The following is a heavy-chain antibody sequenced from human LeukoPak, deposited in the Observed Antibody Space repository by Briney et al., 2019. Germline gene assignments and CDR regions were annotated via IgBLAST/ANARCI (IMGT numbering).Heavy chain of an antibody. D-gene: IGHD5-18*01. V-gene: IGHV3-74*01. CDR2: INSDGDST. CDR1: GFTFSRYW. J-gene: IGHJ4*02. CDR3: AKDFVDTAMVLTN. Sequence: GGSLRLSCAASGFTFSRYWMHWVRQAPGKGLVWVSRINSDGDSTTYADSVKGRFTISRDNAKNSLYLQMNSLRAEDTALYYCAKDFVDTAMVLTNWGQGTLVTVSS.